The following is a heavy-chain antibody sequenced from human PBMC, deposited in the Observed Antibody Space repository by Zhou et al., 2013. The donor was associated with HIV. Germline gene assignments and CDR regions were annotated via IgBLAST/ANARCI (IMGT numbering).Heavy chain of an antibody. CDR2: ITTYNGNT. V-gene: IGHV1-18*01. Sequence: QVQLVQSGGEVKMPGASVKVSCKTSGYSFNSYAISWVRQAPGQGLEWMGWITTYNGNTDYAANLQGRVTLTADTSTQTVYMELRSLRSDDTAVYYCAKDKGGGRVTALLYYWGRGTLVTVSS. CDR3: AKDKGGGRVTALLYY. D-gene: IGHD3-16*01. J-gene: IGHJ4*01. CDR1: GYSFNSYA.